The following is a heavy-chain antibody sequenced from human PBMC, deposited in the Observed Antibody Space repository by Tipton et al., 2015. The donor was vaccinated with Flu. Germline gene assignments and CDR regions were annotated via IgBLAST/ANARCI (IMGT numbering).Heavy chain of an antibody. Sequence: QLVQSGAEVKKPGESLKISCKASGSSFSSYWIAWARQMPGKGLDWMGIIYPGDSDTRYSPSFQGQVTISADKSINTAYLQWNSLKASDTAMYFCVRHPYCTDAVCPPGYWYFDLWGRGTPLSVSS. CDR2: IYPGDSDT. V-gene: IGHV5-51*01. CDR1: GSSFSSYW. D-gene: IGHD2-21*02. J-gene: IGHJ2*01. CDR3: VRHPYCTDAVCPPGYWYFDL.